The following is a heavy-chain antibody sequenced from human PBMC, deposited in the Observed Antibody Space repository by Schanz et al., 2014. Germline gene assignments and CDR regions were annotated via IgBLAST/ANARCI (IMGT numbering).Heavy chain of an antibody. J-gene: IGHJ4*02. V-gene: IGHV3-23*01. D-gene: IGHD5-18*01. Sequence: EVQLLESGGTVVQPGGSLRVSCAASGFVFRTFAMYWVRQAPGKGLELVSAITGSGSKTYYADSVKGRFTISRDNSNNTLYLQMKILRAEDTAVYYCAKYGGGYSYGFVEYWGQGILVTVSS. CDR2: ITGSGSKT. CDR1: GFVFRTFA. CDR3: AKYGGGYSYGFVEY.